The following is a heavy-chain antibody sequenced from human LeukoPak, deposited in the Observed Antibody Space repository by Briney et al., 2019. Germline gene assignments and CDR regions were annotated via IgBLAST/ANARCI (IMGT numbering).Heavy chain of an antibody. V-gene: IGHV3-23*01. D-gene: IGHD1-20*01. Sequence: QPGGSLRLSCAASGFTFSSYATSWVRQAPGKGLEWVSAISGSGGSTYYADSVKGRFTISRDNSKNTLYLQMNSLRAEDTAVYYCAKGSNWNDVPTNFDYWGQGTLVTVSS. J-gene: IGHJ4*02. CDR2: ISGSGGST. CDR3: AKGSNWNDVPTNFDY. CDR1: GFTFSSYA.